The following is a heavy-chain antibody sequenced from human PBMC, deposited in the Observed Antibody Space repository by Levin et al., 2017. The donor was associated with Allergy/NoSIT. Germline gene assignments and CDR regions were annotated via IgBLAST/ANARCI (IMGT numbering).Heavy chain of an antibody. CDR1: GYSISSSNW. D-gene: IGHD3-16*02. Sequence: SQTLSLTCAVSGYSISSSNWWGWIRQPPGKGLEWIGYIYYSGSTYYNPSLKSRVTMSVDTSKNQFSLKLSSVTAVDTAVYYCARNAQNYVWGSYRYGGPNMDVWGKGTTVTVSS. CDR3: ARNAQNYVWGSYRYGGPNMDV. V-gene: IGHV4-28*01. J-gene: IGHJ6*03. CDR2: IYYSGST.